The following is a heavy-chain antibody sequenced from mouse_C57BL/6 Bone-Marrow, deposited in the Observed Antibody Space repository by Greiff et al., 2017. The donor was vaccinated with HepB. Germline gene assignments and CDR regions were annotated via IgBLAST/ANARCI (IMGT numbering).Heavy chain of an antibody. V-gene: IGHV2-2*01. Sequence: VMLVESGPGLVQPSQSLSITCTVSGFSLTSYGVHWVRQSPGKGLEWLGVIWSGGSTDYNAAFISRLSISKDNSKSQVFFKMNSLQADDTAIYYCARPNWDPHWYFDVWGTGTTVTVSS. CDR2: IWSGGST. D-gene: IGHD4-1*02. J-gene: IGHJ1*03. CDR3: ARPNWDPHWYFDV. CDR1: GFSLTSYG.